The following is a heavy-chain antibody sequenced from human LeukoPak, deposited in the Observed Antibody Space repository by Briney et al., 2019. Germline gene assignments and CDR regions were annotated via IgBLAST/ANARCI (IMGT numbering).Heavy chain of an antibody. Sequence: PGRSLRLSCAASGFTFSSYGMHWVRQAPGKGLEWVAVISYDGSNKYYADSVKGRFTISRDNSKNTLYLQMNSLRAEDTAVYYCAKVLPDCSSTSCPGGYWGQGTLVTVSS. CDR3: AKVLPDCSSTSCPGGY. D-gene: IGHD2-2*01. J-gene: IGHJ4*02. V-gene: IGHV3-30*18. CDR1: GFTFSSYG. CDR2: ISYDGSNK.